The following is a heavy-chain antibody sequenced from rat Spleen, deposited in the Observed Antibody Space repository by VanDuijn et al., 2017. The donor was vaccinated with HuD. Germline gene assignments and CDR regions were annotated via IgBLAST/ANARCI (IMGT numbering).Heavy chain of an antibody. J-gene: IGHJ3*01. CDR3: TRHDYPGVTTNWFAF. CDR1: GFTFSSNW. D-gene: IGHD1-4*01. V-gene: IGHV5-25*01. Sequence: EVQLVESGGGLVQPGSPLKLSCAASGFTFSSNWLNWIRQAPGKGLEWVATINPGGYNTYYRDSVRGRFTVSSDNAKTTLYLQMDSLRSEDTATYYCTRHDYPGVTTNWFAFWGQGTLVTVSS. CDR2: INPGGYNT.